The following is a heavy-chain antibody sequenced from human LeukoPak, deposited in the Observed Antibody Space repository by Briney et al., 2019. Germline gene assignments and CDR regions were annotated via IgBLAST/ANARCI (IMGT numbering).Heavy chain of an antibody. Sequence: PGGSLRLSCAASGFTFSSYGMHWVRQAPGKGLEWVAVISYDGSNKYYADSVKGRFTISRDNSKNTLYLQMNSLRAEDTAVYYCARDEIYYDILTGYRHFDYWGQGTLVTVFS. CDR2: ISYDGSNK. V-gene: IGHV3-30*03. CDR3: ARDEIYYDILTGYRHFDY. CDR1: GFTFSSYG. J-gene: IGHJ4*02. D-gene: IGHD3-9*01.